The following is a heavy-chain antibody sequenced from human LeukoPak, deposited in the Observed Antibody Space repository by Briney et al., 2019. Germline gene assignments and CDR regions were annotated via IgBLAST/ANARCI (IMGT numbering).Heavy chain of an antibody. V-gene: IGHV4-34*01. J-gene: IGHJ4*02. Sequence: PSETLSLTCAVYGGSFSGYYWSWIRQPPGKGLEWIGEINHSGSTNYNPSLKSRVTISADTYKNQFSLKLSSVTAADTAVYYCAGGILTGYTIYYWGQGTLVTVSS. CDR1: GGSFSGYY. D-gene: IGHD3-9*01. CDR2: INHSGST. CDR3: AGGILTGYTIYY.